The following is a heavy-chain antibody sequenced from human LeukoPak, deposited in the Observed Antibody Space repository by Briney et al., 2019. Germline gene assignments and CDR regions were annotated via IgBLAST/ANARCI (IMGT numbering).Heavy chain of an antibody. V-gene: IGHV1-69*13. CDR1: GGTFSSYA. Sequence: SVKVSCKASGGTFSSYAISWVRQAPGQGLEWMGGIIPIFGTANYAQKFQGRVTITADESMSTAYMELSSLRSEDTAVYYCARNYYDSSGYYYPFGYWGQGTLVTVSS. CDR3: ARNYYDSSGYYYPFGY. D-gene: IGHD3-22*01. CDR2: IIPIFGTA. J-gene: IGHJ4*02.